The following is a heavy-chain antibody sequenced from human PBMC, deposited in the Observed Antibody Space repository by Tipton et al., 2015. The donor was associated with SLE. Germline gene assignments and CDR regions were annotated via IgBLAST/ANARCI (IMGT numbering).Heavy chain of an antibody. Sequence: SLRLSCAASGFTFSSYEMNWVRQAPGKGLKWVSYISSSGSTIYYADSVKGRFTISRDNAKNSLYLQMNSLRAEDTAVYYCARAVFHSGYGYWGQGTLVTVSS. CDR1: GFTFSSYE. CDR2: ISSSGSTI. V-gene: IGHV3-48*03. CDR3: ARAVFHSGYGY. D-gene: IGHD5-12*01. J-gene: IGHJ4*02.